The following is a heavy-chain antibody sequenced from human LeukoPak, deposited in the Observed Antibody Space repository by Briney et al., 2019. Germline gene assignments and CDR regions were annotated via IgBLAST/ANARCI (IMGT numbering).Heavy chain of an antibody. CDR2: ISGSGGTT. CDR3: AKYYGSTRVDYFVY. Sequence: GGSLRLSCAASGFTFSSYGMSWVRQAPGKGLEWVSGISGSGGTTYYADSVKGRFTISRDNSDNTLYLQMNSLRAEDTAVYCCAKYYGSTRVDYFVYWGQGTLVTVSS. V-gene: IGHV3-23*01. J-gene: IGHJ4*02. D-gene: IGHD3-10*01. CDR1: GFTFSSYG.